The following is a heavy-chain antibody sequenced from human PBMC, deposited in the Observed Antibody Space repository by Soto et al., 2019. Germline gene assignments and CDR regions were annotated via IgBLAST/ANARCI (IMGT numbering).Heavy chain of an antibody. J-gene: IGHJ6*03. CDR2: IYYSGST. CDR1: GGSIGSGGYY. CDR3: ARDSQGDYLGYYYYYMDV. D-gene: IGHD4-17*01. Sequence: SETLSLTCTVSGGSIGSGGYYWSWIRQHPGKGLEWIGYIYYSGSTYYNPSLKSRVTISVDTSKNQFSLKLSSVTAADTAVYYCARDSQGDYLGYYYYYMDVWGKGTTVTVSS. V-gene: IGHV4-31*03.